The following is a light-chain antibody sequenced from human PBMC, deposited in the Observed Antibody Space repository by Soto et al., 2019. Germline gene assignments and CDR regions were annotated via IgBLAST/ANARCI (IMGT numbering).Light chain of an antibody. CDR3: HQYGNSPQT. CDR1: QTVSITY. J-gene: IGKJ1*01. V-gene: IGKV3-20*01. Sequence: VLTQAPSTLSLSPGESATLSCRASQTVSITYLTWYQQKPGQAPRLLIFGASKRATGIPDRFSGSGSGRDFTLTISGLEPEDFAVYYCHQYGNSPQTFGQGTKVDI. CDR2: GAS.